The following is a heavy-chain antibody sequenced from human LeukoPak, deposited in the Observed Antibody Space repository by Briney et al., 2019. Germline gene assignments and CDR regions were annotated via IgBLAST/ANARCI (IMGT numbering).Heavy chain of an antibody. J-gene: IGHJ4*02. CDR2: ISSSGSTI. CDR1: DXX. D-gene: IGHD5-18*01. CDR3: ARSRGYSYGIFD. V-gene: IGHV3-11*01. Sequence: DXXMXWIRQAPGKGLEWVSYISSSGSTIYYADSVKGRFTISSDNAKNSLYLQMNSLRAEDTAVYYCARSRGYSYGIFDWGQGTLVTVSS.